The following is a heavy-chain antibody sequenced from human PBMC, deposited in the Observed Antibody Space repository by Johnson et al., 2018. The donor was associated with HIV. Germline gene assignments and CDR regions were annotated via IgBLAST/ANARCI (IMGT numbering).Heavy chain of an antibody. J-gene: IGHJ3*01. CDR3: AKDQYYDILIGYVMT. CDR2: ISSSGNTI. V-gene: IGHV3-48*04. CDR1: GFTFSSYA. D-gene: IGHD3-9*01. Sequence: VQLVESGGGVVQPGRSLRLSCAASGFTFSSYAMHWVRQAPGKGLEWVSYISSSGNTIYYADSVQGRFTISRDNAKNSLYLQMNSLRAEDTAVYYCAKDQYYDILIGYVMTWGQGTMVTVSS.